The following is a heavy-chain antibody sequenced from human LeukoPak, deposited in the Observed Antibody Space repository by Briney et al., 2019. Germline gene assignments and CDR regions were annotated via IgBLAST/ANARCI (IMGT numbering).Heavy chain of an antibody. V-gene: IGHV4-30-4*08. CDR2: IYYSGST. CDR1: GGSISSGDYY. D-gene: IGHD6-6*01. CDR3: ARAEGGSSFEAFDY. Sequence: SETLSLTCTLSGGSISSGDYYWSWIRQPPGKSLEWIGYIYYSGSTYYNPSLKSRVTISVDTSKNQFSLKLSTETAADTAVYYCARAEGGSSFEAFDYWGQGTLVTVST. J-gene: IGHJ4*02.